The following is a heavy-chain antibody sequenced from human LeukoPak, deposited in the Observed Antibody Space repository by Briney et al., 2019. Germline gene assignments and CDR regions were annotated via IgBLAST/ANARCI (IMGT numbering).Heavy chain of an antibody. Sequence: GGSLRLSCAASGFTFSSFEMNWVRPAPGKGLEWVSYLSSSGSTTYYPDSVRGRFTISRDNAKNSLYLQMNSLRAEDTAVYYCETYYYDSSGYNRYDAFDIWGQGTMGTVSS. J-gene: IGHJ3*02. CDR1: GFTFSSFE. CDR3: ETYYYDSSGYNRYDAFDI. V-gene: IGHV3-48*03. CDR2: LSSSGSTT. D-gene: IGHD3-22*01.